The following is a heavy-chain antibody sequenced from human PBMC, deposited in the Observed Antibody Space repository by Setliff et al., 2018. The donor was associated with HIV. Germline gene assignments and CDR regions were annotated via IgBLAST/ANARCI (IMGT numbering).Heavy chain of an antibody. V-gene: IGHV5-51*01. CDR2: IYPGDSDT. D-gene: IGHD3-3*01. CDR3: ARHTRQLEFLEWLSPHYYHYYYMDV. Sequence: PGESLKISCKGFGYSFTSYWIGWVRQMPGNGLEWMGIIYPGDSDTRYSPSLQGQVTISADESINTAYLQWSSLKASDTAMYYCARHTRQLEFLEWLSPHYYHYYYMDVWGQGTTVTVSS. CDR1: GYSFTSYW. J-gene: IGHJ6*03.